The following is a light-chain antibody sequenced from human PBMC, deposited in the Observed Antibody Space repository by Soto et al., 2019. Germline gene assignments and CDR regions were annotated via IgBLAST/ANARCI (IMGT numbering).Light chain of an antibody. Sequence: QSVLTQPPSVSGAPGQRVTISCTGSSSNIGARYDVHWYQQLPGTAPKLLIYGNSNRPSGVPDRFSGSKSGTSASLAITGLQAEDEADYYCHSYDSSLSGYVVFGGGTKLTV. CDR1: SSNIGARYD. V-gene: IGLV1-40*01. J-gene: IGLJ2*01. CDR2: GNS. CDR3: HSYDSSLSGYVV.